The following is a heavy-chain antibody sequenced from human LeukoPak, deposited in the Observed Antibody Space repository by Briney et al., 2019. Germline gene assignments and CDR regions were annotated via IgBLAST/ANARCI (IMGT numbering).Heavy chain of an antibody. Sequence: SGGSLRLSCAASGFTFSSYAMRWVRQAPGKGVEWVSAISGSGGSTYYADSFTAQFTISRDNSKTPLYLQMNSLKAEDTAVYYCATLIRYFDWLSVSMVDGAFDIWGQGTMVTVSS. D-gene: IGHD3-9*01. CDR3: ATLIRYFDWLSVSMVDGAFDI. CDR1: GFTFSSYA. J-gene: IGHJ3*02. V-gene: IGHV3-23*01. CDR2: ISGSGGST.